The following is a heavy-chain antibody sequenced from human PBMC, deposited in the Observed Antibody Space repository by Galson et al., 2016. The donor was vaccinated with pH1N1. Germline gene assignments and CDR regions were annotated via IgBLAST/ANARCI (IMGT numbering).Heavy chain of an antibody. CDR3: ARDHFGWAFDV. V-gene: IGHV3-23*01. CDR2: IIGSGGST. D-gene: IGHD3-10*01. Sequence: APGKGLEWVSAIIGSGGSTYYADSVRGRFTISRDNAQNSLYLHMNSLRAEDTAVYYCARDHFGWAFDVWGQGTMVTVSP. J-gene: IGHJ3*01.